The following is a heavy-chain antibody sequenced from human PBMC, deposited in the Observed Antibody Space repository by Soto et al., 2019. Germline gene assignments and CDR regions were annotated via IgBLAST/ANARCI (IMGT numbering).Heavy chain of an antibody. CDR1: GLTLSRSA. CDR3: AKVIGITATADVDTDV. J-gene: IGHJ3*01. CDR2: ISDSGDRT. D-gene: IGHD1-26*01. Sequence: GGSLRLCCASGGLTLSRSAVNWVRQAPGKGLEWVSYISDSGDRTYYADSVKGRFTISRDRSKNTVSLQMDSLRAEDTAVYYCAKVIGITATADVDTDVRGHGPPVT. V-gene: IGHV3-23*01.